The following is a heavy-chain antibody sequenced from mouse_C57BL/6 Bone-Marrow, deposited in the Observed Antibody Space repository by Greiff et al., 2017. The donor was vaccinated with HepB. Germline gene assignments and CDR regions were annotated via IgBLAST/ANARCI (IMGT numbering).Heavy chain of an antibody. CDR1: GYTFTSYW. Sequence: QVQLQRPGAELVKPGASVKLSCKASGYTFTSYWMQWVKQRPGQGLEWIGEIDPSDSYTNYNQKFKGKATLTVDTSSSTAYMQLSSLTSEDSAVYYCARGVHDYEAWFAYWGQGTLVTVSA. J-gene: IGHJ3*01. V-gene: IGHV1-50*01. D-gene: IGHD2-4*01. CDR3: ARGVHDYEAWFAY. CDR2: IDPSDSYT.